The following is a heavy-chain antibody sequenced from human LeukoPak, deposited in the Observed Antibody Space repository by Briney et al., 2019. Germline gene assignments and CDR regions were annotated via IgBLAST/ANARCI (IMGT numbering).Heavy chain of an antibody. V-gene: IGHV4-61*02. CDR3: ARSRMGDAFDV. D-gene: IGHD3-16*01. CDR1: SGSISSGNYS. J-gene: IGHJ3*01. CDR2: IYTSGST. Sequence: SETLSLTCTVSSGSISSGNYSWRWIRQPAGKGLEWIGRIYTSGSTNYNPSLKSRVTISVDTSKDQFSLKLSSVTAADTAMYYCARSRMGDAFDVWGQGTMVTVSS.